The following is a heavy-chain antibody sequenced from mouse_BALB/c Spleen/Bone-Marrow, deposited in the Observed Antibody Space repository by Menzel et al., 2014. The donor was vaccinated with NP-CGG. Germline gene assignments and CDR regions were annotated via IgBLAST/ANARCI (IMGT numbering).Heavy chain of an antibody. Sequence: VKVVESGAELMKPGASVKISCKATGYTFSSYWIEWVKQRPGHGLEWIGEILPGSGSTNYNEKFKGKATFTADTSSNTAYMQLSSLTSEDSAVYYCARSTGTWDYWGQGTPLTVSS. CDR3: ARSTGTWDY. CDR1: GYTFSSYW. V-gene: IGHV1-9*01. CDR2: ILPGSGST. D-gene: IGHD4-1*02. J-gene: IGHJ2*01.